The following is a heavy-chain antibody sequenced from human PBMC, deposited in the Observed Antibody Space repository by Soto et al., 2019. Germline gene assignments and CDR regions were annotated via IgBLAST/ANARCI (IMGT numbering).Heavy chain of an antibody. V-gene: IGHV1-18*01. CDR1: DYTFTSYG. Sequence: QVQLVQSEAEVKKPGASVKVSCKASDYTFTSYGVTWVRQAPGQGLECMGWVSAYTAKTNYAQKIKGRVTTTTDTSTRTAYMEMRRLRSEDTAIYYCSRVAVACASPPPRGFDSWGQVTLVTVSS. CDR2: VSAYTAKT. CDR3: SRVAVACASPPPRGFDS. D-gene: IGHD6-19*01. J-gene: IGHJ5*01.